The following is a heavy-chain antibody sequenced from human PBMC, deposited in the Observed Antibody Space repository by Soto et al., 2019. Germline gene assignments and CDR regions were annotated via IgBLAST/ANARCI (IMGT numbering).Heavy chain of an antibody. CDR3: ARDEEP. CDR1: GVTFSSYA. V-gene: IGHV3-33*01. J-gene: IGHJ5*02. Sequence: QVQLVESGGGVVQPGRSLRLSCAASGVTFSSYAMHWVRQAPGKGLEWVAVIWSDGSKKYYGDSVKGRFTISRDNSNNTLYRQMNSLKVEYTAVYYCARDEEPWGQGTLVIVSS. CDR2: IWSDGSKK.